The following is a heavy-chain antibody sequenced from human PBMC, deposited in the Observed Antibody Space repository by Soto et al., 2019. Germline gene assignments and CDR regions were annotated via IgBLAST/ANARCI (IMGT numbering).Heavy chain of an antibody. J-gene: IGHJ1*01. V-gene: IGHV1-2*02. CDR3: GRGRSGQIVVFY. CDR2: IGPETGAT. CDR1: GYTFTGHY. Sequence: ASVKVSCKASGYTFTGHYIHCVRQAPEQGPEWMGEIGPETGATRYAQKFQGRVTMTRDMSITTVYMELNNLSPDDTAVYYCGRGRSGQIVVFYWGQGTPVTVSS. D-gene: IGHD1-26*01.